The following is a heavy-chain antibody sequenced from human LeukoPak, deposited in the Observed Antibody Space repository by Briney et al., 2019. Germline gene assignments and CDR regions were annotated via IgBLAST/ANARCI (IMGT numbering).Heavy chain of an antibody. Sequence: PSETLSLTCTVSGGSISSSPYSWAWIRQPPGKGLEWIGTIYYSGNTYYSPSLKSRVTISVDTSKNQFSLKLTSVIAAVTAVYYCVTYSTGWYYFDYWGQGTLVTVSS. D-gene: IGHD6-19*01. J-gene: IGHJ4*02. CDR2: IYYSGNT. V-gene: IGHV4-39*07. CDR1: GGSISSSPYS. CDR3: VTYSTGWYYFDY.